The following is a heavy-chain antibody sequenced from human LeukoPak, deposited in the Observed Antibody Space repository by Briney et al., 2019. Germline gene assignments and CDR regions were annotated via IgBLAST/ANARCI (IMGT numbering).Heavy chain of an antibody. CDR1: GGTFSSYA. V-gene: IGHV1-69*05. CDR2: IIPIFGTA. CDR3: ARLRGSAAAWFDP. J-gene: IGHJ5*02. Sequence: SVKVSCKASGGTFSSYAISWVRQAPGQGLEWKGGIIPIFGTANYAQKFQGRVTITTDESTSTAYMELSSLRSEDTAVYYCARLRGSAAAWFDPWGQGTLVTVSS. D-gene: IGHD6-13*01.